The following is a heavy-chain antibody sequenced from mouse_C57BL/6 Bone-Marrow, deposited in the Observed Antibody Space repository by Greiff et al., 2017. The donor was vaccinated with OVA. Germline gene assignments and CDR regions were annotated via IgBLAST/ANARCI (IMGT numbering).Heavy chain of an antibody. CDR1: GFSFNTYA. V-gene: IGHV10-1*01. CDR3: VRPRDGTGSFAY. CDR2: IRSKSNNYAT. Sequence: EVKLMESGGGLVQPKGSLKLSCAASGFSFNTYAMNWVRQAPGKGLEWVARIRSKSNNYATYYADSVKDRFTISRDDSESMLYLQMNNLKTEDTAMYYCVRPRDGTGSFAYWGQGTLVTVSA. D-gene: IGHD4-1*01. J-gene: IGHJ3*01.